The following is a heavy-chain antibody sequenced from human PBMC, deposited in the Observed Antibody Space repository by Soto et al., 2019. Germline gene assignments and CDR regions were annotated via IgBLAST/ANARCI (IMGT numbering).Heavy chain of an antibody. CDR3: ARNGTQTGYSYGMDV. Sequence: QVQLVQSGAELRKPGSSVKVSCKASGGTFSDLTINWVRQAPGQRLEWMGGIIPIFDTANYAEKFQGRVTITADESTSTPFMEVSSLRSEDTAVYYCARNGTQTGYSYGMDVWGQGTMVTVSS. CDR1: GGTFSDLT. D-gene: IGHD1-1*01. J-gene: IGHJ6*02. V-gene: IGHV1-69*01. CDR2: IIPIFDTA.